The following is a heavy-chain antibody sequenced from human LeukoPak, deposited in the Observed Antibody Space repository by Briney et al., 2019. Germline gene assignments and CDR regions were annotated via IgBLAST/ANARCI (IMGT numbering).Heavy chain of an antibody. D-gene: IGHD6-13*01. Sequence: GGSLRLSCSASGFTFSDYYMSWIRQAPGKGLEWLSYISSSGSDVYSADSVRGRFTISRDNAKNSLFLQMNSLRAEDTAVYYCARDRLAATEAGYYFYMDVWGKGTTVTVSS. CDR2: ISSSGSDV. V-gene: IGHV3-11*01. CDR3: ARDRLAATEAGYYFYMDV. CDR1: GFTFSDYY. J-gene: IGHJ6*03.